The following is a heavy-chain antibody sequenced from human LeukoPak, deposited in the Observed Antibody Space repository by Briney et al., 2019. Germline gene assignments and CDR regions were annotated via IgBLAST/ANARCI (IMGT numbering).Heavy chain of an antibody. CDR3: ARVPPDTELWFGESSDWFDP. J-gene: IGHJ5*02. D-gene: IGHD3-10*01. V-gene: IGHV1-18*01. CDR2: ISAYNGNT. Sequence: ASVKVSCKASGYTFTSYGISWVRQAPGQGLEWMGWISAYNGNTNYAQKLQGRVTMTTDTSTSTAYMELRSLRSDDTAVYYCARVPPDTELWFGESSDWFDPWGQGTLVTVSS. CDR1: GYTFTSYG.